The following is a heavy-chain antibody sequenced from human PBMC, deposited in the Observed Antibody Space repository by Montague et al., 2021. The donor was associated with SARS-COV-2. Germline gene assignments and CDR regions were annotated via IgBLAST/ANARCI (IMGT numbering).Heavy chain of an antibody. CDR1: GFTFSSYD. V-gene: IGHV3-13*04. CDR2: IGTAGDT. J-gene: IGHJ6*02. D-gene: IGHD3-10*01. CDR3: ARGVTMVQGVIYYYYGMDV. Sequence: SLRLSCAASGFTFSSYDMHWVRQATGKGLEWVSVIGTAGDTYYPGSVKGRFTISRENAKNSLYLQMNSLRAGDTAVYYCARGVTMVQGVIYYYYGMDVWGQGTTVTVSS.